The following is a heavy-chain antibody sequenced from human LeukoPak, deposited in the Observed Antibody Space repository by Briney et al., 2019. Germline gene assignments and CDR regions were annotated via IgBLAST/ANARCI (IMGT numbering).Heavy chain of an antibody. D-gene: IGHD7-27*01. CDR3: ARGPPNWGYDY. CDR2: MSPNSGDT. V-gene: IGHV1-8*02. Sequence: ASVKVSCKASGYTFISYNIHWVRQATGQRPEWMGWMSPNSGDTGYAQKFQDRVTMTRNTSISTAYMELSSLRSDDTAVYYCARGPPNWGYDYWGPGTLVTVSS. CDR1: GYTFISYN. J-gene: IGHJ4*02.